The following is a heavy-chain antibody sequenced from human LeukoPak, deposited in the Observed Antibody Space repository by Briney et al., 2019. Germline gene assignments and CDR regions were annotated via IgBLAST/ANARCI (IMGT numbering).Heavy chain of an antibody. CDR3: ASLFCNGDNCNFDY. CDR1: GGSISSGGYY. V-gene: IGHV4-31*03. J-gene: IGHJ4*02. CDR2: IYYSGTT. D-gene: IGHD2-15*01. Sequence: SQTLSLTCTVSGGSISSGGYYWNRIRQHPGEGLEWIVYIYYSGTTYYNPSLKSRLSISACPSKNQFSLKLSSVTAADTAVYYCASLFCNGDNCNFDYWGQGTLVTVSS.